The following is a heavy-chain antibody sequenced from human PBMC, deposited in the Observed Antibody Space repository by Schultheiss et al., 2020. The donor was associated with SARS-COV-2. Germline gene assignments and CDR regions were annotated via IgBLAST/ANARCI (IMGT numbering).Heavy chain of an antibody. Sequence: GESLKISCAASGFTFSSYSMNWVRQAPGKGLEWVSSISSSSSYIYYADSVKGRFTISRDNSKNTLYLQMNSLRVEDTAVYYCARSDSSSWNNWFDPWGQGTLVTVSS. J-gene: IGHJ5*02. CDR1: GFTFSSYS. CDR3: ARSDSSSWNNWFDP. CDR2: ISSSSSYI. V-gene: IGHV3-21*01. D-gene: IGHD6-13*01.